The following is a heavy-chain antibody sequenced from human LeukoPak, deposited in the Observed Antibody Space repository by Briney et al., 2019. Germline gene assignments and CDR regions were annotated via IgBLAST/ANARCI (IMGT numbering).Heavy chain of an antibody. CDR1: GYTFTSYD. D-gene: IGHD6-13*01. V-gene: IGHV1-8*03. CDR3: ARLWDRGYTSTMGY. J-gene: IGHJ4*02. Sequence: ASVKVSCKASGYTFTSYDINWVRQATGQGLEWMGWMNPNSGNTGYAQKFQGRVTITRNTSISTAYMELSSLRSEDTAVYYCARLWDRGYTSTMGYWGQGTLVTVSS. CDR2: MNPNSGNT.